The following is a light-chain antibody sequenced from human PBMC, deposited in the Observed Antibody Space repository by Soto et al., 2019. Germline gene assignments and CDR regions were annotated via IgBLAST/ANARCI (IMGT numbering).Light chain of an antibody. CDR1: SSDVGGYNY. CDR2: DVS. J-gene: IGLJ2*01. Sequence: QSALTQPRSVSGSPGQSVTISCTGTSSDVGGYNYVSWYQQHPGKAPKLMIYDVSKRPSGVPDRFSGSKSGNTASLTISGLKAEDEADYYCCSYAGSYTLVFGGGPKLTVL. V-gene: IGLV2-11*01. CDR3: CSYAGSYTLV.